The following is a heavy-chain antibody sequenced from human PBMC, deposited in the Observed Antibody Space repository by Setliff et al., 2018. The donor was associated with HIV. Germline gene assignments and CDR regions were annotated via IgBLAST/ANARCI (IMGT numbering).Heavy chain of an antibody. D-gene: IGHD1-26*01. CDR1: GGSISSGSYY. V-gene: IGHV4-61*02. CDR2: IYTSGST. J-gene: IGHJ3*01. CDR3: AKSIVGGTTHALDL. Sequence: PSETLSLTCTVSGGSISSGSYYWSWIRQPAGKGLEWIGRIYTSGSTYYNPSLKSRVTISVDTTKNQFSLKVKSVTAADTAVYYCAKSIVGGTTHALDLWGQGTMVTVSS.